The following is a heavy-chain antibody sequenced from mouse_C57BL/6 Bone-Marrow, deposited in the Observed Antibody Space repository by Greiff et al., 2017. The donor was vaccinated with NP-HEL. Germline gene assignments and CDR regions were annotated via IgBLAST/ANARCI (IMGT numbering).Heavy chain of an antibody. Sequence: VQLQQSGAELVKPGASVKISCKASGYAFSSYWMNWVKQRPGKGLEWIGQIYPGDGDTNYNGKFKGKATLTADKSSSTAYMQLSSLTSEDSAVYFCARRGTGSSSYWYFDVWGTGTTVTVSS. CDR1: GYAFSSYW. CDR3: ARRGTGSSSYWYFDV. V-gene: IGHV1-80*01. CDR2: IYPGDGDT. D-gene: IGHD1-1*01. J-gene: IGHJ1*03.